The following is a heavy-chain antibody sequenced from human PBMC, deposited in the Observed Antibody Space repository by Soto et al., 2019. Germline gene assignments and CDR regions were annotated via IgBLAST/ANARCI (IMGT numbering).Heavy chain of an antibody. CDR1: GYTFTTYY. D-gene: IGHD2-15*01. CDR2: INPNGGST. Sequence: QVQLVQSGAEVKRPGASVKVSCKASGYTFTTYYMHWVRQAPGQGLEWLGIINPNGGSTTYAQKFQGRVTMTRDTSTSTVYLELSSLRSEDTAVYYCARAGYCSGGTCFHGNCDYLCQGTLVTVSA. CDR3: ARAGYCSGGTCFHGNCDY. V-gene: IGHV1-46*01. J-gene: IGHJ4*02.